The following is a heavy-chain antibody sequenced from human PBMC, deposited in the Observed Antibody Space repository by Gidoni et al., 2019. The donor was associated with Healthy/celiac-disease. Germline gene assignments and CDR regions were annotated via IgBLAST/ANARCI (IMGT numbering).Heavy chain of an antibody. V-gene: IGHV4-59*01. CDR1: GGSISSYY. D-gene: IGHD4-17*01. CDR3: ARVSYGDYDGGMEGMDV. CDR2: IYYSGST. Sequence: QVQLQESGPGLVKPSETLSLTCTVSGGSISSYYWSWIRQPPGKGLEWIGYIYYSGSTNYNPSLKSRVTISVDTSKNQFSLKLSSVTAADTAVYYCARVSYGDYDGGMEGMDVWGQGTTVTVSS. J-gene: IGHJ6*02.